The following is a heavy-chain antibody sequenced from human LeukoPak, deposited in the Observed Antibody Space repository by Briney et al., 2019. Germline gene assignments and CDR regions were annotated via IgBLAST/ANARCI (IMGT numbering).Heavy chain of an antibody. CDR3: AKDVERLDYFDY. D-gene: IGHD3-9*01. CDR2: ISYDGSNK. J-gene: IGHJ4*02. CDR1: GFTFSSYG. Sequence: SGGSLRLSCAASGFTFSSYGMHWVRQAPGQGLEWVAVISYDGSNKYYADSVKGRFTISRDNSKNTLYLQMNSLRAEDTAVYYCAKDVERLDYFDYWGQGTLVTVSS. V-gene: IGHV3-30*18.